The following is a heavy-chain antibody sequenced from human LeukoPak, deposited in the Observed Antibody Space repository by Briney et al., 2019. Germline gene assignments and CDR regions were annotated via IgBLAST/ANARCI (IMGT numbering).Heavy chain of an antibody. D-gene: IGHD6-19*01. CDR2: IYTSGST. Sequence: SETLSLTCTVSGGSISSYYWSWIRQPAGKGLEWIGRIYTSGSTNYNPSLKSRVTMSVDTSKNQFSLKLSSVTAADTAVYYCARVQEGSGWYPGWFDPWGQGTLVTVPS. J-gene: IGHJ5*02. CDR1: GGSISSYY. V-gene: IGHV4-4*07. CDR3: ARVQEGSGWYPGWFDP.